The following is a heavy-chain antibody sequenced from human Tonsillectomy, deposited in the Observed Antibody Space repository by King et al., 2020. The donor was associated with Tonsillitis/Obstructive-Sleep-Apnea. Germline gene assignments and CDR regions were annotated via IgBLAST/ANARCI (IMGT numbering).Heavy chain of an antibody. Sequence: QLQESGAEVKKPGSSVKVSCKASGGTFSSYAISWVRQAPGQGLEWMGGIIPIFGTANYAQKFQGRVTITADESTSTAYMELSSLRSEETAVYYWARDRSRWLQHGAGAFDIWGQGTMVTVSS. V-gene: IGHV1-69*01. CDR2: IIPIFGTA. CDR1: GGTFSSYA. J-gene: IGHJ3*02. CDR3: ARDRSRWLQHGAGAFDI. D-gene: IGHD5-24*01.